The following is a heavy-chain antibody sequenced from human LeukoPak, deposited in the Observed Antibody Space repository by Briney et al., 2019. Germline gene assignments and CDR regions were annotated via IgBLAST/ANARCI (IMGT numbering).Heavy chain of an antibody. CDR1: GGTFSSYT. CDR3: ATPPTGTTTTGEYYFDS. V-gene: IGHV1-69*13. Sequence: SVKVSCKASGGTFSSYTIAWVRQAPGHGLEWLGGILPFFGSANYAQKFQGRVTITADESTSTAYMELSSLRSEDTAVYYCATPPTGTTTTGEYYFDSWGQGTLVTVSS. J-gene: IGHJ4*02. D-gene: IGHD1-1*01. CDR2: ILPFFGSA.